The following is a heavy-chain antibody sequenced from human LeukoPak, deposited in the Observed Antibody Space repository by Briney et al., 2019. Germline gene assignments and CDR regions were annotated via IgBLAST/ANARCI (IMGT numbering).Heavy chain of an antibody. J-gene: IGHJ4*02. V-gene: IGHV1-2*02. Sequence: GASVKVSCKASGYTFTGYYMHWVRQPPGQGLEWMGWINPNSGGTNYAQKFQGRVTMTRDTSISTAYMELSRLRSDDTAVYYCARASQRTYYYDSSGYPDFDYWGQGTLVTVSS. CDR1: GYTFTGYY. D-gene: IGHD3-22*01. CDR2: INPNSGGT. CDR3: ARASQRTYYYDSSGYPDFDY.